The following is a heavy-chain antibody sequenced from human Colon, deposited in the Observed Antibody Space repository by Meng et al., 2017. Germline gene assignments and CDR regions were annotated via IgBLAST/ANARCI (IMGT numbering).Heavy chain of an antibody. D-gene: IGHD3-10*01. V-gene: IGHV3-23*01. CDR3: AKGVANDMVDLFDP. CDR2: ITGAGHQT. CDR1: GFNFNTFA. Sequence: GGSLRPSCSALGFNFNTFAMMWVRRAPGKGLEWVATITGAGHQTFYTESVRGRFTISRDNSKDTVFLHLNSLRAEDTAIYYCAKGVANDMVDLFDPWGQGTLVTVSS. J-gene: IGHJ5*02.